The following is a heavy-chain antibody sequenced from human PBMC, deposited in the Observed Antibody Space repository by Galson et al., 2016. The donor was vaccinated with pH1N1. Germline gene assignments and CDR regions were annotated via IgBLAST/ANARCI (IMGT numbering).Heavy chain of an antibody. V-gene: IGHV1-8*03. J-gene: IGHJ4*02. D-gene: IGHD6-19*01. CDR1: GYTFNNYD. Sequence: SVKVSCKASGYTFNNYDINWVRQTPGQGLERMGWMNPNTGGTDSAQKFQGRVTLTRNTSEGTAFMELSNLRSDDTAVYYCARGHPLGSISGWVWGQGSLVTVSS. CDR2: MNPNTGGT. CDR3: ARGHPLGSISGWV.